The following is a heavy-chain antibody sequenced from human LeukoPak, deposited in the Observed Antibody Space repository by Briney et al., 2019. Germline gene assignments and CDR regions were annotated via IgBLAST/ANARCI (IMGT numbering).Heavy chain of an antibody. D-gene: IGHD3-9*01. V-gene: IGHV1-46*01. J-gene: IGHJ4*02. CDR2: INPSGGST. Sequence: ASVKVSCKASGHTFTSYYMHWVRQAPGQGLEWMGIINPSGGSTSYAQKFQGRVTMTRDTSTSTAYMELRSLRSDDTAVYYCARSLDILTGYSLDYWGQGTLVTVSS. CDR1: GHTFTSYY. CDR3: ARSLDILTGYSLDY.